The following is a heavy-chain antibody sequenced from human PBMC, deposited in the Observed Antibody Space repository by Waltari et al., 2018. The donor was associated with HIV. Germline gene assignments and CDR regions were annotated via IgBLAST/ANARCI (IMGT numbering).Heavy chain of an antibody. CDR3: AKDSNYDSSGPIDY. CDR1: GFTFSSYA. CDR2: LSGSGAST. Sequence: EVQLLESGGGLVQPGGSLRLSCAASGFTFSSYAMSWVRQAPGKGLGWVSALSGSGASTYYSDSVKGRFTISRDNSKNTLYLQMNRLRADDTAVYYCAKDSNYDSSGPIDYWGQGTLVTVSS. V-gene: IGHV3-23*01. D-gene: IGHD3-22*01. J-gene: IGHJ4*02.